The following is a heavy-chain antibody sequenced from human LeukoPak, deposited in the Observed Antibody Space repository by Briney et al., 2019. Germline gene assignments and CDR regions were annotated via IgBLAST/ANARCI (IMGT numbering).Heavy chain of an antibody. Sequence: ASVKVSCKASGYTFTSYGISWVRQAPGQGLEWMGWISAYNGNTNYAQKLQGRVTMTTDTSTSTAYMELRSLRSEDTAVYYCATPPIAARHDYYYYMDVWGKGTTVTVSS. CDR3: ATPPIAARHDYYYYMDV. CDR2: ISAYNGNT. CDR1: GYTFTSYG. J-gene: IGHJ6*03. V-gene: IGHV1-18*01. D-gene: IGHD6-6*01.